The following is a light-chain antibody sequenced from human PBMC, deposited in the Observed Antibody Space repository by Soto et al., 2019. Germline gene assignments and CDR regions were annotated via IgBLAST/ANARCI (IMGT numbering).Light chain of an antibody. J-gene: IGKJ4*01. Sequence: DIQMTQSPSSLSASVGDRVTITCQASQDISEYLHWYQQKPGKAPKLLIYDASNLETGVPSRFSGSGSGTDFTFTITSLQPEGVATYYCHQSDTLPRIFGGGTKVQIK. CDR1: QDISEY. CDR3: HQSDTLPRI. V-gene: IGKV1-33*01. CDR2: DAS.